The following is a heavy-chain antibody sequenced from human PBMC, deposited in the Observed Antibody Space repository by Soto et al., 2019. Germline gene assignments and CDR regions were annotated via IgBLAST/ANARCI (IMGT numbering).Heavy chain of an antibody. Sequence: ASVKVSCKASGYTFMSYGISWVRQAPGQGLEWMGWISAYNGNTNYAQKLQGRVTMTTDTSTSTAYTDSVKGRFTVSRDSAKNSLHLQMNGLRDEDTAVYYCARSLNYYDDDDYQRSFYLDYWGQGALVTVSS. V-gene: IGHV1-18*01. D-gene: IGHD3-22*01. CDR2: ISAYNGNT. J-gene: IGHJ4*02. CDR3: NSLHLQMNGLRDEDTAVYYCARSLNYYDDDDYQRSFYLDY. CDR1: GYTFMSYG.